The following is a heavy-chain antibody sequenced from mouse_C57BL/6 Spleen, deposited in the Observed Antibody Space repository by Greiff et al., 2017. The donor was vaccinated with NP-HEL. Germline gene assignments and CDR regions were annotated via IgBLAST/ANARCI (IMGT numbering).Heavy chain of an antibody. V-gene: IGHV5-4*01. J-gene: IGHJ4*01. CDR3: ARDRGNYENYAMDY. CDR2: ISDGGSYT. D-gene: IGHD2-1*01. Sequence: EVQGVESGGGLVKPGGSLKLSCAASGFTFSSYAMSWVRQTPEKRLEWVATISDGGSYTYYPDNVKGRFTISRDNAKNNLYLQMSHLKSEDTAMYYCARDRGNYENYAMDYWGQGTSVTVSS. CDR1: GFTFSSYA.